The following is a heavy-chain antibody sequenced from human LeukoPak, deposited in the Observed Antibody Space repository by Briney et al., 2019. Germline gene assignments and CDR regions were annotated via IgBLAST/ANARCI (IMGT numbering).Heavy chain of an antibody. Sequence: PGGSLRLSCAASGFTFSHFWMSWVRQAPGKGLEWVAYIKKTGSETYYVDSVKGRFTITRDNTRNSLFLQMNSLRAEDTAVYYCARDASVYSGSLPPFDYWGQGTLVTVSS. J-gene: IGHJ4*02. CDR2: IKKTGSET. CDR3: ARDASVYSGSLPPFDY. CDR1: GFTFSHFW. V-gene: IGHV3-7*01. D-gene: IGHD1-26*01.